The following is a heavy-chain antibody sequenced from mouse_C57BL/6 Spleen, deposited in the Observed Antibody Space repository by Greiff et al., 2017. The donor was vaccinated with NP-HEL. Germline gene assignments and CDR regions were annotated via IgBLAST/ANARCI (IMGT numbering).Heavy chain of an antibody. CDR1: GFSLTSYG. CDR2: IWRGGST. D-gene: IGHD2-2*01. V-gene: IGHV2-5*01. Sequence: VKVVESGPGLVQPSQSLSITCTVSGFSLTSYGVHWVRQSPGKGLEWLGVIWRGGSTDYNAAFMSRLSITKDNSKSQVFFKMNSLQADDTAIYDCAKNCGDGYDEGAMDYWGQGTSVTVSS. CDR3: AKNCGDGYDEGAMDY. J-gene: IGHJ4*01.